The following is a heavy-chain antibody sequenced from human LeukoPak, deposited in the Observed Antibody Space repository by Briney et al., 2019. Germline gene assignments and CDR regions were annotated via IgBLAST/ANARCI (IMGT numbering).Heavy chain of an antibody. V-gene: IGHV4-34*01. Sequence: PSETLSLTCAVYGGSFSGYYWSWIRQPPGKGLEWIGEINHSGSTNYNPSLKSRVTISVDTSKNTFSLKLSSVTAADRAVYYWARGSAVAGTELSDYWGQGTLVTVSS. J-gene: IGHJ4*02. CDR2: INHSGST. D-gene: IGHD6-19*01. CDR3: ARGSAVAGTELSDY. CDR1: GGSFSGYY.